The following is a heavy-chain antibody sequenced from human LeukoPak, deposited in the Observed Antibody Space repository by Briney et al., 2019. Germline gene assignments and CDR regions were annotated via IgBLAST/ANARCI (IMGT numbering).Heavy chain of an antibody. V-gene: IGHV1-8*01. J-gene: IGHJ4*02. Sequence: DSVKVSCKASGYTFTSYDINWVRQATGQGLEWMGWMNPNSGNTGYAQKFQGRVTMTRNTSISTAYMELSSLRSEDTAVYYCARMGGYNWSYVGGKHHFDYWGQGTLVTVSS. CDR1: GYTFTSYD. CDR3: ARMGGYNWSYVGGKHHFDY. CDR2: MNPNSGNT. D-gene: IGHD1-7*01.